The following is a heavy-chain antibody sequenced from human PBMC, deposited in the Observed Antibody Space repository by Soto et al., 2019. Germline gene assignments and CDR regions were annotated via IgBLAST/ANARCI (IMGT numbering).Heavy chain of an antibody. Sequence: GGSLRLSCAASGFTFSSYGMHWVRQAPGKGLEWVAVIWYDGSNKYYADSVKGRFTISRDNSKNTLYLQMNSLRAEDTAVYYCARDVPTYYYDSSGYSGYYYYYGMDVWGQGTTVTVSS. D-gene: IGHD3-22*01. CDR2: IWYDGSNK. J-gene: IGHJ6*02. CDR1: GFTFSSYG. CDR3: ARDVPTYYYDSSGYSGYYYYYGMDV. V-gene: IGHV3-33*01.